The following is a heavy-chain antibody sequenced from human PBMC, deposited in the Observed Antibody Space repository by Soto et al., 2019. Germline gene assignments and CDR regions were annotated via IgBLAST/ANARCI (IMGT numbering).Heavy chain of an antibody. CDR2: INTYNGNT. D-gene: IGHD3-16*01. V-gene: IGHV1-18*01. CDR3: AMVDVYVTPSPQDV. CDR1: GYTFTRYG. Sequence: QVQLVQSGAEVKNPGASVKVSCKASGYTFTRYGIGWARQAPGQGLEWMGWINTYNGNTNYAQNVQGRVTLTTDTSTSPAYMELRSLRSNVTAIYYCAMVDVYVTPSPQDVWGQGTTVIVSS. J-gene: IGHJ6*02.